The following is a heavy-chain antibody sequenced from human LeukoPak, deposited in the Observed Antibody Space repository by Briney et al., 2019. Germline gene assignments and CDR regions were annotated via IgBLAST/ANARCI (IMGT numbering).Heavy chain of an antibody. CDR2: IYYSGST. D-gene: IGHD6-19*01. V-gene: IGHV4-39*01. Sequence: SETLSLTCTVSGGSISSSSYYWGWIRQPPGKGLEWIGSIYYSGSTYYNPSLKSRVTISVDTSKNQFSLKLSSVTAADTAVYYCARGGWYDNWFDPWGQGTLVTVSS. CDR3: ARGGWYDNWFDP. J-gene: IGHJ5*02. CDR1: GGSISSSSYY.